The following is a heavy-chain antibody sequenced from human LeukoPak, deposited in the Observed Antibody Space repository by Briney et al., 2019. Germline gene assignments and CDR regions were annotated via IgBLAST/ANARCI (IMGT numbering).Heavy chain of an antibody. CDR1: GFTFSNYA. J-gene: IGHJ4*02. Sequence: PGGSMRLSCAASGFTFSNYAMTWVRQAPGKGLEWVSAISTSGDHTYYADSVKGRFTISRDNSKNTLYLQMNSLRAEDTAVYFRAQDQRPGAYWGQGTLVTVSS. D-gene: IGHD3-10*01. CDR3: AQDQRPGAY. CDR2: ISTSGDHT. V-gene: IGHV3-23*01.